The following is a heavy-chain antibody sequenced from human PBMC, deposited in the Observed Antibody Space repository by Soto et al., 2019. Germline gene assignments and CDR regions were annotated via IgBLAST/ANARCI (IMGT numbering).Heavy chain of an antibody. Sequence: QVQLVHSGAEVKKPGSSVKVSCKASGGTFSSYAISWVRQAPGQGLEWLGGLIPIFGTANYAQKFQGRVRINADESTSTAYMELSSRRSEDTAVYYCARDSSGWGGYYYGMDGWGQGTTVTVSS. V-gene: IGHV1-69*01. CDR1: GGTFSSYA. CDR3: ARDSSGWGGYYYGMDG. CDR2: LIPIFGTA. D-gene: IGHD6-19*01. J-gene: IGHJ6*02.